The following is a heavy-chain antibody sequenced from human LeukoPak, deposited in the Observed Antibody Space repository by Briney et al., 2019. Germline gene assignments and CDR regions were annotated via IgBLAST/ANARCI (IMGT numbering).Heavy chain of an antibody. CDR2: INPSGGST. Sequence: GASVKVSCKASGYTFTSYYMHWVRQAPGQGLEWVGIINPSGGSTSYAQKFQGRVTMTRDTSTSTVYMELSSLRSEDTAVYYCARGGYYYDSSGYYQWAPFDYWGQGTLVTVSS. CDR1: GYTFTSYY. J-gene: IGHJ4*02. CDR3: ARGGYYYDSSGYYQWAPFDY. D-gene: IGHD3-22*01. V-gene: IGHV1-46*01.